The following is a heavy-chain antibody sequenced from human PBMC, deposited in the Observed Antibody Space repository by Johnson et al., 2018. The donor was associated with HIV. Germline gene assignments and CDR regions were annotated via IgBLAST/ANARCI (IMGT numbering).Heavy chain of an antibody. Sequence: VQLVESGGGLVQPGGSLRLSCAASGFTVSSNYLSWVRQAPGKGLEWVSLIYSGGHTYYADSVKGRFTISRDSSKNTLYLQMNSLRVEDAAIYYCARDRARDAFDVWGQGTMVTVSS. J-gene: IGHJ3*01. CDR1: GFTVSSNY. V-gene: IGHV3-66*02. CDR2: IYSGGHT. CDR3: ARDRARDAFDV.